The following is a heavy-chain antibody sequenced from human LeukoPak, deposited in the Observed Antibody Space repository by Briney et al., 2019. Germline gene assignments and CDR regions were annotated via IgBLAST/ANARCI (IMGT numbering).Heavy chain of an antibody. Sequence: SVKVSCKASGFTFTSSAVQWVRQARGQRLEWIGWIVVGSGNTNYAQKFQERVTITRDMSTSTAYMELGSLRSEDTAVYYCAAVLDYDILTGEKDYWGQGTLVTVSS. V-gene: IGHV1-58*01. CDR1: GFTFTSSA. CDR3: AAVLDYDILTGEKDY. CDR2: IVVGSGNT. J-gene: IGHJ4*02. D-gene: IGHD3-9*01.